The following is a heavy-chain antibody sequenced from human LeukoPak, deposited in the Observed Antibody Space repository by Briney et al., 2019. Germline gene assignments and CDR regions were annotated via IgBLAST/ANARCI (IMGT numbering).Heavy chain of an antibody. J-gene: IGHJ6*03. Sequence: GGSLRLSCAASGSTFSDYYMSWIRQAPGKGLEWVSYISSSGSTIYYADSVKGRFTISRDNAKNSLYLQMNSLRAEDTAVYYCARDMRDIVVVPAAMNYYYYYMDVWGKGTTVTVSS. CDR1: GSTFSDYY. CDR2: ISSSGSTI. CDR3: ARDMRDIVVVPAAMNYYYYYMDV. V-gene: IGHV3-11*01. D-gene: IGHD2-2*01.